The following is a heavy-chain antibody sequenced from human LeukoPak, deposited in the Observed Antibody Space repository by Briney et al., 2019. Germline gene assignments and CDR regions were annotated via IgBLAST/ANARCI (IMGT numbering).Heavy chain of an antibody. D-gene: IGHD3-16*01. CDR2: INPNSGDT. J-gene: IGHJ6*02. V-gene: IGHV1-2*02. CDR1: WYSLNGLL. Sequence: GSVKVSWKGSWYSLNGLLIEGVRTAPGTRLEWMGWINPNSGDTNYAQKFQGRVTMTRDTSISTAYMELSRLRSDDAAVYYCARRFYYAMDVWGQGTTVTVSS. CDR3: ARRFYYAMDV.